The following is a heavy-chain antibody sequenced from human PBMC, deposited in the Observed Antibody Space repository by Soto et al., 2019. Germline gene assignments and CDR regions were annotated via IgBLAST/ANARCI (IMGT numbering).Heavy chain of an antibody. J-gene: IGHJ3*02. CDR1: GFTFSSYW. Sequence: GGSLRLSCAASGFTFSSYWMSWVRQAPGKGLEWVANLKSDGSDKYYVDSVKGRFTISRDNAKNSLYLQLSSLRAEDTAVYYCARGVADLSHGNVFDIWGQGTMVTVSS. CDR3: ARGVADLSHGNVFDI. D-gene: IGHD3-16*02. CDR2: LKSDGSDK. V-gene: IGHV3-7*01.